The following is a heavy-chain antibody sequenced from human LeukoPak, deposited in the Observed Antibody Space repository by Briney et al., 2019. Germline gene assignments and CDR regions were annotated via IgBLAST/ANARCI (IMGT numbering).Heavy chain of an antibody. CDR2: ISGSGGST. Sequence: PGGSLRLSCAASGFTFSSYSMNWVRQAPGKGLEWVSAISGSGGSTYYADSVKGRFTISRDNSKNTLYLQMNSLRAEDTAVYYCAKDHRVRGVLAYYYYYMDVWGKGTTVTISS. CDR3: AKDHRVRGVLAYYYYYMDV. D-gene: IGHD3-10*01. J-gene: IGHJ6*03. V-gene: IGHV3-23*01. CDR1: GFTFSSYS.